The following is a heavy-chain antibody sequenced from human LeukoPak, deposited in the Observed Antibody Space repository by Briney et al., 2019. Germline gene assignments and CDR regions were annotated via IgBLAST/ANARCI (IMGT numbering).Heavy chain of an antibody. CDR1: GYTFTSYG. CDR3: ARELWSYYYGSGSSFDY. CDR2: ISAYNGNT. Sequence: GASVKVSCKASGYTFTSYGISWVRQAPGQGLEWMGWISAYNGNTNYAQKLQGRVTMTTDPSTSTAYMELRSLRSDDTAVYYCARELWSYYYGSGSSFDYWGQGTLVTVSS. D-gene: IGHD3-10*01. V-gene: IGHV1-18*01. J-gene: IGHJ4*02.